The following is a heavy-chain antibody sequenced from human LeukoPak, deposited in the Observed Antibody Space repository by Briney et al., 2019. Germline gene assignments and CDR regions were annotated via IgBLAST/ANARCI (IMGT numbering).Heavy chain of an antibody. J-gene: IGHJ4*02. CDR3: ARERYSYGYDSSGCPDY. V-gene: IGHV3-11*01. CDR1: RFTFSDYY. Sequence: GGSLRLSCAASRFTFSDYYMSWIRQAPGKGLEWVSYISSSGSTIYYADSVKGRFTISRDNAKNSLYLQMNSLRAEDTAVYYCARERYSYGYDSSGCPDYWGQGTLVTVSS. D-gene: IGHD5-18*01. CDR2: ISSSGSTI.